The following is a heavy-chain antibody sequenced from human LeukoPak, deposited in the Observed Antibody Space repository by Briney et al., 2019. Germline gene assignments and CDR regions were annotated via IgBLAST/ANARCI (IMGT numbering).Heavy chain of an antibody. Sequence: PSETLSLTCTVSGGSISSGGYYWSWIRQHPGKGLEWIRYIYYSGSTYYNPSLKSRVTISVDTSKNQFSLKLSSVTAADTAVYYCARLATRYCSGGSCYPNWFDPWGQGTLVTVSS. V-gene: IGHV4-31*03. J-gene: IGHJ5*02. CDR1: GGSISSGGYY. CDR2: IYYSGST. D-gene: IGHD2-15*01. CDR3: ARLATRYCSGGSCYPNWFDP.